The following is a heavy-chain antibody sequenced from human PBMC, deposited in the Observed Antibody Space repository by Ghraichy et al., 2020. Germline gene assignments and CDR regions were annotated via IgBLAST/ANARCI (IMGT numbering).Heavy chain of an antibody. V-gene: IGHV2-5*02. CDR2: IYWDDDK. CDR1: GFSLSTSGVG. D-gene: IGHD6-13*01. J-gene: IGHJ4*02. CDR3: AHRRDSSSWYHFSNYFDY. Sequence: SGPTLVKPTQTLTLTCTFSGFSLSTSGVGVGWIRQPPGKALEWLALIYWDDDKRYSPSLKSRLTITKDTSKNQVVLTMTNMDPVDTATYYCAHRRDSSSWYHFSNYFDYWGQGTLVTVSS.